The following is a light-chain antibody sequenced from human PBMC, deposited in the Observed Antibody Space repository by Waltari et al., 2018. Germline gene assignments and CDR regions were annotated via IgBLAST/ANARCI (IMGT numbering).Light chain of an antibody. CDR3: QQYYNTPLT. CDR2: WAS. Sequence: DIVMTQSPESLAVSLGERATINCKTSESVLYSSNNKNHLAWYQQKPGQPPKLHLYWASTRKSGVPERFSGSGSETDFTLTVTSLQAEDVAVYYGQQYYNTPLTFGGGTKVEIK. CDR1: ESVLYSSNNKNH. V-gene: IGKV4-1*01. J-gene: IGKJ4*01.